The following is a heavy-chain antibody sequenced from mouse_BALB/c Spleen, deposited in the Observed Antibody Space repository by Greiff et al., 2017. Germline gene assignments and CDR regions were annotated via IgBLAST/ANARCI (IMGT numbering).Heavy chain of an antibody. CDR1: GYTFTSYY. D-gene: IGHD1-1*01. J-gene: IGHJ1*01. CDR3: ARDYDRYFDV. CDR2: IYPGNVNT. Sequence: QVQLQQSGPELVKPGASVRISCKASGYTFTSYYIHWVKQRPGQGLEWIGWIYPGNVNTKYNEKFKGKATLTADKSSSTAYMQLSSLTSEDSAVYFCARDYDRYFDVWGAGTTLTVSS. V-gene: IGHV1S56*01.